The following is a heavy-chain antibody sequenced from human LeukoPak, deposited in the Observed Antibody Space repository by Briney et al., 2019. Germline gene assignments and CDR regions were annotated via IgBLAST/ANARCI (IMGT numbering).Heavy chain of an antibody. V-gene: IGHV1-2*02. Sequence: ASVKVSCKASGYTFTGYYMHWVRQAPGQGLEWMGWINPNSGGTNYAQKFQGRVTMTRDTSISTAYMELSRLRSDDTAVYYCARVTGAPVGAFDIWGQGTMVTVSS. CDR2: INPNSGGT. CDR3: ARVTGAPVGAFDI. CDR1: GYTFTGYY. J-gene: IGHJ3*02. D-gene: IGHD1-26*01.